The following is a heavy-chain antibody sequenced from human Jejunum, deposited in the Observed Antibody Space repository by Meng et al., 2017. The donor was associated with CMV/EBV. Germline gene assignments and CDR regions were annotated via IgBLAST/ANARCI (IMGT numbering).Heavy chain of an antibody. CDR2: ISSSGGST. D-gene: IGHD4-23*01. CDR1: GFTFSNYV. Sequence: SGFTFSNYVMGWVRQAPGKGLEWVSSISSSGGSTYYADSVKGRFTISRHSFKNTLYLQMNSLRAEDTAVYYCAKDGGTYSGGFDYWGQGTLVTVSS. CDR3: AKDGGTYSGGFDY. J-gene: IGHJ4*02. V-gene: IGHV3-23*01.